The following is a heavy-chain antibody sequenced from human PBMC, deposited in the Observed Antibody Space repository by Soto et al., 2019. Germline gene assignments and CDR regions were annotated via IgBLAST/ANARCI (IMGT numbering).Heavy chain of an antibody. D-gene: IGHD1-7*01. CDR3: AGTTSHQWYYMDV. J-gene: IGHJ6*03. CDR1: GDSVSSNSAA. Sequence: QVQLQESGPGLVKPSQTLSLTCAISGDSVSSNSAAWNWIRLSPSRGLEWLARTYYRSRWYNDYAVSVRSRITVNPDTSKNQFSQQRTSVTPEDTAVYYCAGTTSHQWYYMDVWGKGTTVTVSS. V-gene: IGHV6-1*01. CDR2: TYYRSRWYN.